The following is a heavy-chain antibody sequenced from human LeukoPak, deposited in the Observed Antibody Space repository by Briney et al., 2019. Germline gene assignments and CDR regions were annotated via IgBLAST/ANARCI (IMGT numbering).Heavy chain of an antibody. CDR2: IYYSGST. CDR3: ASSLRLTYYDFWSGYEAYYYYMDV. Sequence: SETLSLTCTVSGGSISSSSYYWGWIRQPPGKGLEWIGSIYYSGSTYYNPSLKSRVTISVDTPKNQFSLKLSSVTAADTAVYYCASSLRLTYYDFWSGYEAYYYYMDVWGKGTTVTVSS. J-gene: IGHJ6*03. D-gene: IGHD3-3*01. V-gene: IGHV4-39*07. CDR1: GGSISSSSYY.